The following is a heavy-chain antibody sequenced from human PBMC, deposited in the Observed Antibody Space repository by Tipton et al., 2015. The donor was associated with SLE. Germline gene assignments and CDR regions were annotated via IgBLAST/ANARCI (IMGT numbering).Heavy chain of an antibody. J-gene: IGHJ4*02. CDR1: GYTFTNYG. V-gene: IGHV1-18*01. CDR2: ISPYNGNT. D-gene: IGHD4-17*01. CDR3: ARAYGDYFVDY. Sequence: QVQLVQSGAEVKKPGASVKVSCKASGYTFTNYGISWVRQAPGQGLEWMGWISPYNGNTDSAQNFQGRVTMTTDTSTNTAYMELRSLRSDDTAVYYCARAYGDYFVDYWGQGTLVIVSS.